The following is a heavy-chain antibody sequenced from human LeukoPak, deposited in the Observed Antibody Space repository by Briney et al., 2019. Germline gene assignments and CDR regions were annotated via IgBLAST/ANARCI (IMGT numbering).Heavy chain of an antibody. CDR1: GGSISTHY. Sequence: SETLSLTCIVSGGSISTHYWNWIRQPPGKGLEWIGYIYYTGSTTYNSSLKSRVTISVDTSENQLSLRLSSATAADTAVYYCARQPTSTTWPMTHAFDIWGQGTSVTVSS. CDR3: ARQPTSTTWPMTHAFDI. CDR2: IYYTGST. J-gene: IGHJ3*02. D-gene: IGHD2-2*01. V-gene: IGHV4-59*08.